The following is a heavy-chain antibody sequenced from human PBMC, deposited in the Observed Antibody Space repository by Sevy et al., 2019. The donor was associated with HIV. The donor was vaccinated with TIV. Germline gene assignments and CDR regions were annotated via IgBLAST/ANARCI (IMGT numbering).Heavy chain of an antibody. J-gene: IGHJ5*02. CDR1: GGSISSSGSF. CDR2: ISYVGKT. CDR3: AKIFAH. Sequence: SEILSLTCTVSGGSISSSGSFWGWIRQSPGWGLEWIGDISYVGKTNYNPSLRGRVTISRDTSNNHFSLRLSSVSAADTGVHYCAKIFAHWGQGTLVTVSS. V-gene: IGHV4-39*02.